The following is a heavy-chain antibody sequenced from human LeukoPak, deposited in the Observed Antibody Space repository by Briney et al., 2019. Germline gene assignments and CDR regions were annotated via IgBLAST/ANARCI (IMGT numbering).Heavy chain of an antibody. CDR1: GYAITSHF. CDR3: ARAYYESSAYRHAVYFDY. V-gene: IGHV1-46*01. D-gene: IGHD3-22*01. Sequence: ASVKVSCKTSGYAITSHFMHWVRQAPGQGLEWVGTIHPDGETTTYGQKFQGRVTMTCDTSTSTVYMDLSSLRSEDTAVYYCARAYYESSAYRHAVYFDYWGQGTLVTVSS. CDR2: IHPDGETT. J-gene: IGHJ4*02.